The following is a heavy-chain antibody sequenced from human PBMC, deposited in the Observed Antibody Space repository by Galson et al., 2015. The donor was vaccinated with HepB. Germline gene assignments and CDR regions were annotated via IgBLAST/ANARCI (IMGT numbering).Heavy chain of an antibody. J-gene: IGHJ1*01. V-gene: IGHV3-23*01. CDR1: GFTFSTYA. CDR3: AKGKEVTTAFQN. CDR2: ISDSGGST. D-gene: IGHD4-11*01. Sequence: SLRLSCAASGFTFSTYAMSWVRQAPGKGLEWVSGISDSGGSTYYADSVKGRFTVSRDNSRNTLYLQMNSLRAEDTAVYYCAKGKEVTTAFQNWGQGNLVTV.